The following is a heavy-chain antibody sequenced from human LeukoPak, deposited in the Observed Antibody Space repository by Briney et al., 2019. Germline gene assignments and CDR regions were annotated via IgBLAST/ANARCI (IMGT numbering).Heavy chain of an antibody. J-gene: IGHJ4*02. Sequence: PGGSLRLSCAASGFTFSSYAMSWIRQAPGKGLEWISYINSQGTTTYHADSVKGRFTISRDNAKNSLYLQMNSLRAEDTAVYYCARVRGSSGWSGVYFDYWGQGTLVTVSS. CDR3: ARVRGSSGWSGVYFDY. D-gene: IGHD6-19*01. CDR2: INSQGTTT. V-gene: IGHV3-48*04. CDR1: GFTFSSYA.